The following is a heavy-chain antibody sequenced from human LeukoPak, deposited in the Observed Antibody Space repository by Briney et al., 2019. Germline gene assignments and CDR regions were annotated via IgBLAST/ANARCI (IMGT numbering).Heavy chain of an antibody. CDR3: ARVVDNWFDP. J-gene: IGHJ5*02. Sequence: SETLSLTCTVSGGSISSGGYYWSWIRQHPGKGLEWIGYIYYSGSTYYNPSLKSRVTISVDTSKNQFSLKLSSATAADTAVYYCARVVDNWFDPWGQGTLVTVSS. CDR2: IYYSGST. V-gene: IGHV4-31*03. CDR1: GGSISSGGYY.